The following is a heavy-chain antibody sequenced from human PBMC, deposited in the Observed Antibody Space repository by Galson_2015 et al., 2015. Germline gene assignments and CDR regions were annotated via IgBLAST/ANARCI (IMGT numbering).Heavy chain of an antibody. CDR2: IDWDDDK. D-gene: IGHD3-10*01. J-gene: IGHJ3*02. CDR1: GFSLSTSGMC. CDR3: ARVWNYYGSGSRCGAFDI. V-gene: IGHV2-70*01. Sequence: PALAKPTQTLTLTCTFSGFSLSTSGMCVSWIRQPPGKALEWLALIDWDDDKYYSASLKTRLTISKDTSKNQVVLTMTNMDPVDTATYYCARVWNYYGSGSRCGAFDIWGQGTMVTVSS.